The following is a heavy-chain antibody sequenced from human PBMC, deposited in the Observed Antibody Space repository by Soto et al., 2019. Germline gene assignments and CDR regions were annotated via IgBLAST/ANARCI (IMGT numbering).Heavy chain of an antibody. V-gene: IGHV4-59*01. D-gene: IGHD4-17*01. CDR2: MFYSGST. J-gene: IGHJ3*02. CDR1: GGSISSYY. CDR3: ARDGYYGVTNDAFDI. Sequence: SETLSLTCSVSGGSISSYYWSWIRQPPGKGLEWIGYMFYSGSTNYNPSLKSRVTISVDTSKNQFSLKLSSVTAADTAVYYCARDGYYGVTNDAFDIWGQGTMVTVSS.